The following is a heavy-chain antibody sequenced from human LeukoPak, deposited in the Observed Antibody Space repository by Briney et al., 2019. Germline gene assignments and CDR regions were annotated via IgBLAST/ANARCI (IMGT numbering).Heavy chain of an antibody. CDR2: ISGSGDST. J-gene: IGHJ4*02. CDR3: ARDGGSSWYFDY. CDR1: GFTFRSYG. Sequence: GGSLRLSCAASGFTFRSYGMTWVRQAPGKGLEWVSAISGSGDSTYYADSVRGRFTISRDNAKNSLHLQMNSLRAEDTAVYYCARDGGSSWYFDYWGQGTLATVSS. D-gene: IGHD6-13*01. V-gene: IGHV3-23*01.